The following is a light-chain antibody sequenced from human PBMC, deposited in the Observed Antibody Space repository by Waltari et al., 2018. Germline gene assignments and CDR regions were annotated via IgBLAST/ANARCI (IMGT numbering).Light chain of an antibody. CDR2: MAS. J-gene: IGKJ2*01. Sequence: DIQMTQSPSTLSASVGDRVTISCRASQSVGTWLAWYQQKPGKAPKLLIYMASTLESGVPSRFSGSGSGTEFTLTISSLQPDDFATYSCQQYSSFSTFGQGTQL. CDR3: QQYSSFST. V-gene: IGKV1-5*03. CDR1: QSVGTW.